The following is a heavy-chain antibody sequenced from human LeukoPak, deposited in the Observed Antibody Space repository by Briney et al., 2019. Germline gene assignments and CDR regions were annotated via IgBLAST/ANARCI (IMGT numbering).Heavy chain of an antibody. J-gene: IGHJ4*02. CDR1: GFTFSSYW. Sequence: PGGSLRLSCAASGFTFSSYWMHWVRQAPGKGLVWVSRVNSDGSSTGYADSVMGRFTISRDNAKNTLYLQLNSLRAEDTALYYCARETSGSSNYWGQGTLVTVSS. V-gene: IGHV3-74*01. D-gene: IGHD3-22*01. CDR3: ARETSGSSNY. CDR2: VNSDGSST.